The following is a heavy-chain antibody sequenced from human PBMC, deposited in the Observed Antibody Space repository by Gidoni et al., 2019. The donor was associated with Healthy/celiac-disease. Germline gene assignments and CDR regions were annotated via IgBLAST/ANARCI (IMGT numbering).Heavy chain of an antibody. J-gene: IGHJ4*02. CDR3: AGLSSSAQFDY. CDR2: INAGNGNT. Sequence: QVQLVQSGAEVKKPGASVTVSCKASGYTFTSYAMHWVRQAPGQRLEWMGWINAGNGNTKYSQKFQGRVTITRDTSASTAYMELSSLRSEDTAVYYCAGLSSSAQFDYWGQGTLVTVSS. D-gene: IGHD6-6*01. V-gene: IGHV1-3*01. CDR1: GYTFTSYA.